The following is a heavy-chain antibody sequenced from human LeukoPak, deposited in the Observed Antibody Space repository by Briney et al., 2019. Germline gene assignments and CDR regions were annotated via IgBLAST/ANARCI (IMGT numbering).Heavy chain of an antibody. CDR3: ARDRDSSGYTHFDY. CDR2: INPNSGGT. Sequence: AASEKVSCKASGYTFTGYYMHWVRQAPGQGLEWMGWINPNSGGTNYAQKFQGRVTMTRDTSISTTYMELSRLRSDDTAVYYCARDRDSSGYTHFDYWGQGTLVTVSS. D-gene: IGHD3-22*01. CDR1: GYTFTGYY. J-gene: IGHJ4*02. V-gene: IGHV1-2*02.